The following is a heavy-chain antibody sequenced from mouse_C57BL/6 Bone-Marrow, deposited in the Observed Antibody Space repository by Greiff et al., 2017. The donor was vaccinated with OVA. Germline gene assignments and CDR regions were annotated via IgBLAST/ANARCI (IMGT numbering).Heavy chain of an antibody. D-gene: IGHD1-1*01. CDR3: ARDRRDYYGSSFAMDY. CDR1: GFTFSDYY. J-gene: IGHJ4*01. CDR2: INYDGSST. Sequence: EVKLMESEGGLVQPGSSMKLSCTASGFTFSDYYMAWVRQVPEKGLEWVANINYDGSSTYYLDSLKSRFIISRDNAKNILYLQMSSLKSEDTATYYCARDRRDYYGSSFAMDYWGQGTSVTVSS. V-gene: IGHV5-16*01.